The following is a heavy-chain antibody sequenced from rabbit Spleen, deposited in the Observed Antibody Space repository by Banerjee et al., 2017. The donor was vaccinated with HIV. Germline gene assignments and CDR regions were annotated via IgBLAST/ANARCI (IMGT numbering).Heavy chain of an antibody. CDR1: GFSFNSGYD. V-gene: IGHV1S40*01. Sequence: QQLEESGGGLVKPGASLTLTCKASGFSFNSGYDMCWVRQAPGKGLEWIASIYAGSSGATYSATWAKGRFTISKTSSTTVTLQMTSLTVADTATYFCARDAGTSFSTYGMDLWGPGTLVTVS. J-gene: IGHJ6*01. CDR2: IYAGSSGAT. CDR3: ARDAGTSFSTYGMDL. D-gene: IGHD8-1*01.